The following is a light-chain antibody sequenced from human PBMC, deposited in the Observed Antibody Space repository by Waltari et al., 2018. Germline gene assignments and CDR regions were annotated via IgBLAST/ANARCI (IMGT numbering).Light chain of an antibody. CDR2: SAS. V-gene: IGKV1-27*01. J-gene: IGKJ3*01. Sequence: DIQMTQSPSSLSAFVGDRVTITCRASQDINTYLAWYQQKPGKLPVLLNHSASTLQSGVPSRFSGSGSGTDFTLTISGLQPEDVATYFCQKWKSAPFTFGPGTKVDL. CDR1: QDINTY. CDR3: QKWKSAPFT.